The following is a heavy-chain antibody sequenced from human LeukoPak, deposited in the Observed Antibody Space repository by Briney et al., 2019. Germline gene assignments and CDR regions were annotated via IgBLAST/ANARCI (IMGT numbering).Heavy chain of an antibody. J-gene: IGHJ4*02. CDR1: GGSISSSSYY. D-gene: IGHD5-18*01. Sequence: SETLSLTCTVSGGSISSSSYYWGWIRQPPGKGLEWIGSIYYSGSTYYNPSLKSRVTISVDTSKNQFSLKLSSVTAADTAVYYCARAGYGPFKVDYWGQGTLATVSS. V-gene: IGHV4-39*01. CDR3: ARAGYGPFKVDY. CDR2: IYYSGST.